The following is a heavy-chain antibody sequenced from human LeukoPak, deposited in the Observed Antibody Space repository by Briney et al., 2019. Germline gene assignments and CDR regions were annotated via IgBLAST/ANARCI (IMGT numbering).Heavy chain of an antibody. J-gene: IGHJ4*02. D-gene: IGHD3-22*01. Sequence: PSETLSLTCAVYGGSFSGYYWSWIRQAPGKGLEWIGEINHSGSTNYNPSLKSRVTISVDTSKNQFSLKLSSVTAADTAVYYCARVYDSSGNDYWGQGTLVTVSS. CDR1: GGSFSGYY. CDR2: INHSGST. CDR3: ARVYDSSGNDY. V-gene: IGHV4-34*01.